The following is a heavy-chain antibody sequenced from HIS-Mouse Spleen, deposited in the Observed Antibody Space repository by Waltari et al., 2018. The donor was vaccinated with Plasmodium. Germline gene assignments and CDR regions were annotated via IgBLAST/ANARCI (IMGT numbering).Heavy chain of an antibody. D-gene: IGHD4-4*01. J-gene: IGHJ6*02. CDR2: IDYSGST. V-gene: IGHV4-39*01. CDR1: GGSISSSSYY. Sequence: QLQLQESVPGLVKRSETLALTCTVSGGSISSSSYYWVWIRQPPGTGLEWIGSIDYSGSTYYNPSLKSRVTISVDTSKNQFSLKLSSVTAADTAVYYCASLPRVEEVTTPFYYYYYGMDVWGQGTTVTVSS. CDR3: ASLPRVEEVTTPFYYYYYGMDV.